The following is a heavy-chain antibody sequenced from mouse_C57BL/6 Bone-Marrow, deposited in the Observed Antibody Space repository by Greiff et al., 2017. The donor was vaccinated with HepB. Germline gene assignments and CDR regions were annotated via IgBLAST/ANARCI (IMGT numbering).Heavy chain of an antibody. Sequence: QVQLQQPGAELVKPGASVKLSCKASGYTFTSYWMQWVKQRPGQGLEWIGEIDPSDSYTNYHQKFKGKATLTVDTSSSAAYMQLSSLTSEDSAVYYCARDGYYEDYYAMDYWGQGTSVTVSS. D-gene: IGHD2-3*01. J-gene: IGHJ4*01. CDR1: GYTFTSYW. V-gene: IGHV1-50*01. CDR2: IDPSDSYT. CDR3: ARDGYYEDYYAMDY.